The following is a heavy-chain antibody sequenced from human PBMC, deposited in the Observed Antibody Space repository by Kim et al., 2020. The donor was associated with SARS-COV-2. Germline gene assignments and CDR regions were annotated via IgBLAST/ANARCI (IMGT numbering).Heavy chain of an antibody. Sequence: SPSFQGQVTISADKSISTAYLQWSSLKASDTAMYYCARRWQQLSSNAFDIWGQGTMVTVSS. J-gene: IGHJ3*02. CDR3: ARRWQQLSSNAFDI. D-gene: IGHD6-13*01. V-gene: IGHV5-51*01.